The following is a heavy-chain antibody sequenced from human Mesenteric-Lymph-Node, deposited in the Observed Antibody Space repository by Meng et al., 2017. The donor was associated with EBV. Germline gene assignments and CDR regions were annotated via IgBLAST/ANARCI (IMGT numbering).Heavy chain of an antibody. CDR1: GGTFNSYA. Sequence: QVQVVRAGAGVKKPGSSVKVSCRISGGTFNSYAISWVRQAPGQGLEWMGGIIPIYGRANYAQRFQGRVTITADESTSTAYMELSILTSEDTAVYYCARGDDSGDYACSSWGQGTLVTVSS. D-gene: IGHD4-17*01. V-gene: IGHV1-69*01. CDR3: ARGDDSGDYACSS. CDR2: IIPIYGRA. J-gene: IGHJ5*02.